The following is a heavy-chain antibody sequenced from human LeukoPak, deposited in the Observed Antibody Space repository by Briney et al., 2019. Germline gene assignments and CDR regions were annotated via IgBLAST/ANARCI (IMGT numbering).Heavy chain of an antibody. J-gene: IGHJ3*02. D-gene: IGHD1-26*01. CDR1: GFTFSGYA. V-gene: IGHV3-30*04. CDR3: ARDRFGVGASGDAFDI. Sequence: GGSLRLSCAASGFTFSGYAMHWVRQAPGKGLEWVAFISYDGSDEFFADSVKGRFTISRDNSKSTLYLQMNILRAEDTAVYYCARDRFGVGASGDAFDIWGQGTLVTVSS. CDR2: ISYDGSDE.